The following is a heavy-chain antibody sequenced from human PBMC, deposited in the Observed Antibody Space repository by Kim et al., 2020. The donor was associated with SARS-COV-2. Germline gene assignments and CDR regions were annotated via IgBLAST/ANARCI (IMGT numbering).Heavy chain of an antibody. V-gene: IGHV4-59*13. J-gene: IGHJ4*02. CDR1: GGSISSYY. CDR3: ARREFRSSWYFDY. D-gene: IGHD6-13*01. CDR2: IYYSGST. Sequence: SETLSLTCTVSGGSISSYYWSWIRQPPGKGLEWIGYIYYSGSTNYNPSLKSRVTISVDTSKNQFSLKLSSVTAADTAVYYCARREFRSSWYFDYWGQGTLVTVSS.